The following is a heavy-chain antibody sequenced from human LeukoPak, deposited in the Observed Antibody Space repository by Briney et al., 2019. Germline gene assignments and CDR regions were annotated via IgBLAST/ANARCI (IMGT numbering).Heavy chain of an antibody. J-gene: IGHJ5*02. CDR2: INHSGST. CDR1: GGSFSGYY. D-gene: IGHD5-18*01. Sequence: SETLSLTCAVYGGSFSGYYWSWIRQPPGKGLEWIGEINHSGSTNYNPSLKSRVTISVDTSKNQFSLKLSSVTAADTAVYYCARGGDRRTDVDTAMVSAWFDPWGQGTLVTVSS. CDR3: ARGGDRRTDVDTAMVSAWFDP. V-gene: IGHV4-34*01.